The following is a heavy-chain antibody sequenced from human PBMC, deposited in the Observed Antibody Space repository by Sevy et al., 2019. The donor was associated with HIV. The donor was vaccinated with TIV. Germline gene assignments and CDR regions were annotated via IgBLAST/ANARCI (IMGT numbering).Heavy chain of an antibody. CDR3: ARDPLAPSSDGY. CDR1: GFTFSDYY. J-gene: IGHJ4*02. CDR2: ISSSGSTL. Sequence: GGSLRLSYAASGFTFSDYYMSWIRQAPGTGQSCVSYISSSGSTLYYADSVKGRFTISRDNAKNSLYLQMNSLRAEDTAVYYCARDPLAPSSDGYWGQGTLVTVSS. V-gene: IGHV3-11*01. D-gene: IGHD6-6*01.